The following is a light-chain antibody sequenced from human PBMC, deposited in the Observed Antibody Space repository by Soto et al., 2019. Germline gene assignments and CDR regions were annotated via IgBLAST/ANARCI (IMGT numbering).Light chain of an antibody. Sequence: EIVLTQSPATLSLSPGERDTLSCRARQRVSRYLAWYQHKPGQAPRLLFYDASSRAAGIPARCSGSGSGTDFTLTISSLEPEDSADYYCQHRSNCPPYRFGHATTLEIK. V-gene: IGKV3-11*01. CDR1: QRVSRY. CDR3: QHRSNCPPYR. CDR2: DAS. J-gene: IGKJ2*03.